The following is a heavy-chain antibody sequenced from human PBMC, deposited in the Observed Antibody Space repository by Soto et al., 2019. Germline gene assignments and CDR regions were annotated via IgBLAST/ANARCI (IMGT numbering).Heavy chain of an antibody. CDR2: ISGGGSTT. CDR3: AGDQAAGGTISRYFQD. V-gene: IGHV3-23*01. CDR1: GFTFSSYA. Sequence: EVQLLESGGGLVQPAGSLRLSCEASGFTFSSYAMSWVRQAPGKGLERVSGISGGGSTTYYADSVKGRFTISRDNSKSTLYLQVNSLRAEDTAVYYCAGDQAAGGTISRYFQDWGQGTLVTVSS. D-gene: IGHD6-13*01. J-gene: IGHJ1*01.